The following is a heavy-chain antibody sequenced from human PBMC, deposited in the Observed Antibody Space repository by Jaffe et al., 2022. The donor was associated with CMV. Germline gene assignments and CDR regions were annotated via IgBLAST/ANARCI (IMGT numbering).Heavy chain of an antibody. V-gene: IGHV3-7*03. J-gene: IGHJ4*02. D-gene: IGHD6-19*01. Sequence: EVQLVESGGGLVQPGGSLRLSCVASGFTFSTSWMNWLRQAPGKGPEWVANIKPDGSGEYYVDSVKGRFIISRDNTKNSLYLQMNSLRAEDTAVYYCTSVSNAEAGDYWGQGTPVTVSS. CDR3: TSVSNAEAGDY. CDR1: GFTFSTSW. CDR2: IKPDGSGE.